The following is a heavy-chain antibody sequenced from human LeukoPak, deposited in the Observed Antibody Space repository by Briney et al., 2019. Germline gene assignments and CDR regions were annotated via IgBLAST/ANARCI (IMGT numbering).Heavy chain of an antibody. V-gene: IGHV1-69*04. J-gene: IGHJ6*02. D-gene: IGHD6-13*01. CDR3: ARVIPSSSAFYYYYGMDV. CDR1: GGTFSSYA. Sequence: ASVKVSCKASGGTFSSYAISWVRQAPGQGLEWTGRIIPILGIANYAQKFQGRVTITADKSTSTAYMELSSLRSEDTAVYYCARVIPSSSAFYYYYGMDVWGQGTTVTVSS. CDR2: IIPILGIA.